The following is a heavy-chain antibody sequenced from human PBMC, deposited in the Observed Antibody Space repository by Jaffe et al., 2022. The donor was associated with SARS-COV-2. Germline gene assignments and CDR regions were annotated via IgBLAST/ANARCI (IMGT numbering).Heavy chain of an antibody. CDR2: IWYDGSNK. J-gene: IGHJ4*02. CDR3: ARDGTTRGVILPFDY. Sequence: QVQLVESGGGVVQPGRSLRLSCAASGFTFSSYGMHWVRQAPGKGLEWVAVIWYDGSNKYYADSVKGRFTISRDNSKNTLYLQMNSLRAEDTAVYYCARDGTTRGVILPFDYWGQGTLVTVSS. V-gene: IGHV3-33*01. CDR1: GFTFSSYG. D-gene: IGHD1-7*01.